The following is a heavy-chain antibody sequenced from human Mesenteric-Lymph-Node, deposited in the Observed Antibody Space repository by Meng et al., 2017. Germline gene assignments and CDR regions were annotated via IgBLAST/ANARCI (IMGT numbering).Heavy chain of an antibody. CDR1: GDSISSGEYF. V-gene: IGHV4-30-4*01. CDR2: MDYRGST. D-gene: IGHD2-2*01. Sequence: QLTLNDCGPGLVKPSHTLSLTVTVSGDSISSGEYFWSWIRQPPGKGLEWIGYMDYRGSTFYNPSLKSRVTISVDTSKNQFALKLSSVTAADTAVYFCARGELLWDYWGQGTLVTVSS. CDR3: ARGELLWDY. J-gene: IGHJ4*02.